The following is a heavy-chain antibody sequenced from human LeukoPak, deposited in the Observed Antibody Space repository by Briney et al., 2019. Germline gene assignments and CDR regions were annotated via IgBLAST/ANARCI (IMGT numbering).Heavy chain of an antibody. J-gene: IGHJ4*02. Sequence: PGGSLRLSCVASGFTFSGSGIHWVRQASGKGLEWVGRIRSNANSYATAYAASVKGRFTISRDDSRNTAYLQMNSLKTEDTAVYYCAKALYYDYVWGSYRYFDYWGQGTLVTVSS. CDR3: AKALYYDYVWGSYRYFDY. CDR2: IRSNANSYAT. D-gene: IGHD3-16*02. CDR1: GFTFSGSG. V-gene: IGHV3-73*01.